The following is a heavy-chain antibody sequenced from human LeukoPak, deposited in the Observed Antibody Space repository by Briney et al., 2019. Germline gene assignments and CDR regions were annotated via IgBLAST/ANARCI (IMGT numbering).Heavy chain of an antibody. D-gene: IGHD3-3*01. CDR3: TTFFWSSYYSDYYYYYMDV. Sequence: GGSLRLSCAASGFTFSNAWMTWVRQAPGKGLEWVGHIKTKADGGTTDYAAPVRGRFTISRDDSKSTLYLQMNSLKTEDTALYYCTTFFWSSYYSDYYYYYMDVWGKGTTVTVSS. CDR1: GFTFSNAW. CDR2: IKTKADGGTT. J-gene: IGHJ6*03. V-gene: IGHV3-15*01.